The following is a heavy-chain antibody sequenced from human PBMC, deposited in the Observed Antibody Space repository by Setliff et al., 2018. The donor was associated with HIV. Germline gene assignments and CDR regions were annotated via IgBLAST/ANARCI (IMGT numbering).Heavy chain of an antibody. CDR3: ARRTYGGTYPLDY. V-gene: IGHV4-34*01. D-gene: IGHD1-26*01. CDR1: GGSFSGYY. CDR2: INHSGSA. Sequence: SETLSLTCAVYGGSFSGYYWSWIRQPPGKGLEWIGEINHSGSANYNPSLKSRVTMSLDTSKNQFSLKVSSVTAADTSVYYCARRTYGGTYPLDYWGQGTLVTVSS. J-gene: IGHJ4*02.